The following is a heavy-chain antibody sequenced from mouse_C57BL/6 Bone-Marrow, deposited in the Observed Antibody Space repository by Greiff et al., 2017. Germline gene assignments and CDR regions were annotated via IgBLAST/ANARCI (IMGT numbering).Heavy chain of an antibody. CDR3: ARFYCYGSSYWYFDV. D-gene: IGHD1-1*01. J-gene: IGHJ1*03. CDR1: GYTFTSYW. Sequence: QVQLKQSGAELVMPGASVKLSCKASGYTFTSYWMHWVKQRPGQGLEWIGEIDPSDSYTNYNQKFKGKSTLTVDKSSSTAYMQLSSLTSEDSAVYYCARFYCYGSSYWYFDVWGTGTTVTVSS. V-gene: IGHV1-69*01. CDR2: IDPSDSYT.